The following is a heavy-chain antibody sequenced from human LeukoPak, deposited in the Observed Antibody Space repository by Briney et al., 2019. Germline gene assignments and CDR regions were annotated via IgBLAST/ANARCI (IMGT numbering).Heavy chain of an antibody. Sequence: SETLSLTCTVSGGSISSYYWSWIRQPPGKGLEWIGYIYYSGSTNYNPSLKSRVTISVDTSKNQFSLKLSSVTAADTAVYYCARLLPVRHNWFDPWGQGTLVTVSS. V-gene: IGHV4-59*01. J-gene: IGHJ5*02. CDR3: ARLLPVRHNWFDP. CDR2: IYYSGST. D-gene: IGHD2-21*01. CDR1: GGSISSYY.